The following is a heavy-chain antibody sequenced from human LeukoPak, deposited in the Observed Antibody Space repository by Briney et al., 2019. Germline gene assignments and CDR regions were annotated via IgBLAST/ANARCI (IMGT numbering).Heavy chain of an antibody. CDR3: TTGRKTGYSSSWYYYEY. Sequence: GGSLRLSCAASGFTFSSYAMSWVRQAPGKGLEWVGRIRSKSDGGTTDYAAPAKGRFTISRDDSKNTLYLQMNSLKTEDTAVYYCTTGRKTGYSSSWYYYEYWGQGTQVTVSS. CDR1: GFTFSSYA. D-gene: IGHD6-13*01. J-gene: IGHJ4*02. CDR2: IRSKSDGGTT. V-gene: IGHV3-15*01.